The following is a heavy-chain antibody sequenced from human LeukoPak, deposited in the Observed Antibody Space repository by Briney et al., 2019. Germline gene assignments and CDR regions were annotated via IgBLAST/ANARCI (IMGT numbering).Heavy chain of an antibody. CDR1: GGSFSGYY. CDR2: INHSGST. J-gene: IGHJ4*02. D-gene: IGHD3-10*01. V-gene: IGHV4-34*01. CDR3: ARMMVRGVIGY. Sequence: SETLSLTCAVYGGSFSGYYWSWVRQPPGKGLEWIGEINHSGSTNYNPSLKSRVTISVDTSKNQFSLKLTSVTAADTAVYYCARMMVRGVIGYWGQGTLVTVSS.